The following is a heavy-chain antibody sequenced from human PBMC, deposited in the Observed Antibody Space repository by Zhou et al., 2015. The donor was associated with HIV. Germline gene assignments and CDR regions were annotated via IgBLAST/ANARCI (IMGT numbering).Heavy chain of an antibody. J-gene: IGHJ5*02. CDR1: AGTFSNYV. Sequence: QVQLLQSGPEVKKPGSSVKVSCKTSAGTFSNYVFTWVRQAPGQGLEYVGGIIPISDSTNSAQKFQDRVTITADESTSTAYMELTNLRSEDTAVYYCARGELETTMVTWFDPWGQGTLVTVSS. CDR3: ARGELETTMVTWFDP. V-gene: IGHV1-69*12. D-gene: IGHD5-18*01. CDR2: IIPISDST.